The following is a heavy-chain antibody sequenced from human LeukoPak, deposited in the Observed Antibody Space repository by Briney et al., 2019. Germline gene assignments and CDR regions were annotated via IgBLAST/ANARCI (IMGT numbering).Heavy chain of an antibody. D-gene: IGHD3-10*01. Sequence: GGSLRLSCAASGFTFSTYGMHWVRQAPGKGLEWVAFIRYDGMNKYYADSVKGRFTISRDSSKNTVYLQMNSLRAEDTALYYCAKEGISGSYYTTYFDYWGQGTLVTVSS. CDR2: IRYDGMNK. CDR3: AKEGISGSYYTTYFDY. V-gene: IGHV3-30*02. CDR1: GFTFSTYG. J-gene: IGHJ4*02.